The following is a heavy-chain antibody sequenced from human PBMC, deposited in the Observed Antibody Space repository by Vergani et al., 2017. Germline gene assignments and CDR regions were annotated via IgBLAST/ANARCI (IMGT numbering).Heavy chain of an antibody. D-gene: IGHD2-8*01. Sequence: EVQLVESGGDLVQPGRSLRLSCTASGFTFGYYAMDWFRQAPGQGLEWVGGIRSKAYGQATIYAASVKGRFTISRDDSKNIDYLQKNNLQTEDTAMYYCVKDQVTMLRRSNAFDIWGQGTMVTVSS. CDR2: IRSKAYGQAT. CDR1: GFTFGYYA. J-gene: IGHJ3*02. CDR3: VKDQVTMLRRSNAFDI. V-gene: IGHV3-49*03.